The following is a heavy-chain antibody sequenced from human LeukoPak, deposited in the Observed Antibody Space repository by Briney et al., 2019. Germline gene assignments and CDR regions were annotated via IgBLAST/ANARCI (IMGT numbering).Heavy chain of an antibody. CDR3: ARGGHRQKEF. Sequence: GGSLRLSCAASGFSLRNYWMTWVRQSPGKGLEWVAIINPDGSGKYSVDSVKGRFTISRDNAKNSLYLQMSSLRAEDTAVYYRARGGHRQKEFWGQGTLVTVSS. CDR2: INPDGSGK. CDR1: GFSLRNYW. V-gene: IGHV3-7*01. J-gene: IGHJ4*02. D-gene: IGHD3-10*01.